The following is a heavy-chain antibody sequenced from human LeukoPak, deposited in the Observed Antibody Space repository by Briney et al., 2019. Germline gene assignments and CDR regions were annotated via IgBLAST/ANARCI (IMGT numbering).Heavy chain of an antibody. CDR1: GGSISSSSYY. Sequence: SETLSLTCTVSGGSISSSSYYWGWIRQPPGKGLEWIGSIYYSGSTYYNPSLKSRVTISVDTSKNQFSLKLSSVTAADTAVYYCARENQWPATNYFDYWGQGTLVTVSS. CDR3: ARENQWPATNYFDY. J-gene: IGHJ4*02. V-gene: IGHV4-39*07. D-gene: IGHD6-19*01. CDR2: IYYSGST.